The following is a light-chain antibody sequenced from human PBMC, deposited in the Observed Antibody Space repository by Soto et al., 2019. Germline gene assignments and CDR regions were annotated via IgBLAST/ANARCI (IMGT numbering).Light chain of an antibody. CDR2: GNS. J-gene: IGLJ2*01. V-gene: IGLV1-40*01. CDR1: SSNIGAHND. Sequence: QSVLTQPPSVSGAPGQRVTISCTGSSSNIGAHNDVHWYQQFPGTAPKLLIYGNSNRPSGVPDRFSGSKSGTSASLAITGLQAEDEADYYCQSYDSSLSAVVFGGGTKLTVL. CDR3: QSYDSSLSAVV.